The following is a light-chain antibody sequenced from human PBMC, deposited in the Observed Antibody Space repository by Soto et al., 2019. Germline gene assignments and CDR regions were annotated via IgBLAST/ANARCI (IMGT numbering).Light chain of an antibody. CDR1: QGISSW. CDR3: QQAQSYPYT. J-gene: IGKJ2*01. CDR2: SIS. Sequence: DIQMTQSPSSVSASVGDRVTLTCRASQGISSWLGWYQQKPGRAPRLLISSISNLQSGVPSRFSGSGSGTEFTLTISSPQPEDFATYYCQQAQSYPYTFGQGTRVEI. V-gene: IGKV1D-12*01.